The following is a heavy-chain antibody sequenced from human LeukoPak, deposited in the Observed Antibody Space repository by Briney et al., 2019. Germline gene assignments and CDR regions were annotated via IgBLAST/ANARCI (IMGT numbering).Heavy chain of an antibody. V-gene: IGHV3-64*01. CDR2: ISSNGGST. CDR3: ARAFWGYGSGSYSPD. J-gene: IGHJ4*02. CDR1: GFTFSRYA. D-gene: IGHD3-10*01. Sequence: GGSLRLSCAASGFTFSRYAMHWVRQAPGKGLEYVSAISSNGGSTYYANSVKGRFTISRDNAKNSLYLQMNSLRAEDTAVYYCARAFWGYGSGSYSPDWGQGTLVTVSS.